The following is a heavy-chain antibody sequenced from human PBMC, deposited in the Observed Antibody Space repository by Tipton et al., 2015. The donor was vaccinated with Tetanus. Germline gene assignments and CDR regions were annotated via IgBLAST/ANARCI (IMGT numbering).Heavy chain of an antibody. CDR2: IYYSGST. J-gene: IGHJ4*02. V-gene: IGHV4-59*01. CDR3: ARGYNGYDILTAYPHYFDS. D-gene: IGHD3-9*01. Sequence: TLCLTCTVSGGSMRSYYWSWIRQPPGKGLEWIGYIYYSGSTNYNSSLKSRVTISVDTSKNQFSLKLSSVTAADTAVYYCARGYNGYDILTAYPHYFDSWGQGTLVTVSS. CDR1: GGSMRSYY.